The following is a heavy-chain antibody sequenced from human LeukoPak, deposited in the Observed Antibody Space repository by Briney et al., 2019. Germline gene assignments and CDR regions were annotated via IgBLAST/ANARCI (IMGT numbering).Heavy chain of an antibody. J-gene: IGHJ3*01. CDR2: TYYRSQWHN. V-gene: IGHV6-1*01. CDR1: GDSVSNDNGA. CDR3: AGGYAFDA. Sequence: SQTLSLTCAISGDSVSNDNGAWNWIRQSPSRGLEWLGRTYYRSQWHNDYARSVMSRISVDPDTSKNQFSLHLSSVTSDDTAVYYCAGGYAFDAWGQGTMVTVSS.